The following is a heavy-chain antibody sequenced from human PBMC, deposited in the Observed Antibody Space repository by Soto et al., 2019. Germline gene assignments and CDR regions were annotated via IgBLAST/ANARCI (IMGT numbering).Heavy chain of an antibody. Sequence: SETLSLTCTVSGGSISSYYWSWIRQPAGKGLEWIGRIYTSGSTNYNPSLKSRVTMSVDTSKNQCSLKLSSVTAADTAVYDCARDSLTLEYSSGWFANWFDHWGQGTLVTVSS. D-gene: IGHD6-19*01. V-gene: IGHV4-4*07. CDR3: ARDSLTLEYSSGWFANWFDH. J-gene: IGHJ5*02. CDR1: GGSISSYY. CDR2: IYTSGST.